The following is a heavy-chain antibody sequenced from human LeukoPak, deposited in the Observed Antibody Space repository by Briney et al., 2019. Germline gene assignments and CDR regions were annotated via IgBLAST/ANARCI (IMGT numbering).Heavy chain of an antibody. D-gene: IGHD2-15*01. CDR1: GFTFSSYG. V-gene: IGHV3-30*18. Sequence: GGSLRLSCAASGFTFSSYGMHWVRQAPGKGLEWVAVISYDGSNKYYADSVKGRFTISRDNSKNTLYLQMNSLRAEDTAVYYCAKDKFFRSGLSVVAAISFVPDYWGQGTLVTVSS. J-gene: IGHJ4*02. CDR2: ISYDGSNK. CDR3: AKDKFFRSGLSVVAAISFVPDY.